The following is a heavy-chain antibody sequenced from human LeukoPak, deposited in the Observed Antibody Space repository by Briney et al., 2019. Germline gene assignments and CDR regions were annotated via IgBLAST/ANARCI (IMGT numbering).Heavy chain of an antibody. CDR1: GGTFSSYA. J-gene: IGHJ3*02. CDR3: AREEREYCGGDCNDAFDI. V-gene: IGHV1-69*13. D-gene: IGHD2-21*02. Sequence: SVKVSCKASGGTFSSYAISWVRQAPGQGLEWMGGIIPIFGTANYAQKFQGRVTITADESTSTAYMELSSLRSEDTAVYYCAREEREYCGGDCNDAFDIWGQGTMVAVSS. CDR2: IIPIFGTA.